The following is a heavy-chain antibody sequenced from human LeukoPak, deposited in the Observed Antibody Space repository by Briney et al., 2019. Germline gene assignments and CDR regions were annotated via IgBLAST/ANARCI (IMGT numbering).Heavy chain of an antibody. D-gene: IGHD6-19*01. Sequence: SETLSLTCSVYGGSFSGYYWTWIRQPPGKGLEWIGEIDHSESANHSPSLKSRLTMSVDTSKSQFSLRLNSVTAADTATYYCARRYSSGFYYFDYWGQGALVTVSS. CDR3: ARRYSSGFYYFDY. J-gene: IGHJ4*02. V-gene: IGHV4-34*01. CDR1: GGSFSGYY. CDR2: IDHSESA.